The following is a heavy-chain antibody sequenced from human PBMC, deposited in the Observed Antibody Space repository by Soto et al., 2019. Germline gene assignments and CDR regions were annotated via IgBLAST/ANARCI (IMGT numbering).Heavy chain of an antibody. CDR1: GGSISSYY. CDR3: ARAYYDTTGYHLGD. J-gene: IGHJ4*02. CDR2: IYYSAST. Sequence: QVQLQESGPGLVKPSETLSLTCTVSGGSISSYYWNWIRQPPGKGLEWIGYIYYSASTNYNPSLKSRVTISVDTSKNQFSLKLTSVTAADTAIYYCARAYYDTTGYHLGDWGQGTLVTVSS. D-gene: IGHD3-22*01. V-gene: IGHV4-59*08.